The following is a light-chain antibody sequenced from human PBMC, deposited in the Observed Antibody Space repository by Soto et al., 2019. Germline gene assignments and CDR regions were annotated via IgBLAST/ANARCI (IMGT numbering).Light chain of an antibody. J-gene: IGKJ1*01. V-gene: IGKV3-20*01. CDR3: QYYGNSPLT. CDR1: QSISTSS. Sequence: EIVLTQSPGTLSLSPGARGPLNWRARQSISTSSLAWYRQKPGQAPRLLIYGAFNRATGIPDRFSGGGSGTDFTLTITGLEPEDFAVYYCQYYGNSPLTFGQGTKVDI. CDR2: GAF.